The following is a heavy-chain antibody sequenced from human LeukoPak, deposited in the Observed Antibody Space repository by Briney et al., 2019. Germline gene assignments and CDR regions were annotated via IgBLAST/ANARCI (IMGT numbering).Heavy chain of an antibody. CDR3: ARTGNTAVPPYFDY. V-gene: IGHV4-34*01. D-gene: IGHD3-10*01. J-gene: IGHJ4*02. CDR1: GGSFSGYY. CDR2: IYNSGST. Sequence: SETLSLTCAVYGGSFSGYYWSWIRQPPGKGLEWIGTIYNSGSTYYNPSLNSRVTISVDTSKNQFSLKLSSVTAADTAVYYCARTGNTAVPPYFDYWGQGALVTASS.